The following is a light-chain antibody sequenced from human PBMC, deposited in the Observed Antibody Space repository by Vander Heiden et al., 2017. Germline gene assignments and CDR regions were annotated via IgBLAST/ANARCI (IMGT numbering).Light chain of an antibody. CDR1: QSISIY. V-gene: IGKV1-39*01. Sequence: DIQMTQSPSPLSVSVGDRDTITCRGSQSISIYLNWYQQKPGKAPKLLIYAASSLQSGVPSRFSGSGSGTDFTLTISSLQPEDFATYYCQQSYSTPLTFGGGTKVESK. J-gene: IGKJ4*01. CDR3: QQSYSTPLT. CDR2: AAS.